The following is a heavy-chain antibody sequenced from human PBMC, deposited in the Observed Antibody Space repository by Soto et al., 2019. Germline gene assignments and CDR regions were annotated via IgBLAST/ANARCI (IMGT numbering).Heavy chain of an antibody. V-gene: IGHV5-51*01. CDR2: IYHADSAT. CDR1: GDIFPSNW. Sequence: GESLKISFKASGDIFPSNWNGLVRPIPGKGLEWGGVIYHADSATISNPSFQGQATISVDKPVSTAYQQWSSLKASDTAMYYCARSASYDSRTSCHFRSWGPGTPVTVSS. D-gene: IGHD2-2*01. CDR3: ARSASYDSRTSCHFRS. J-gene: IGHJ5*02.